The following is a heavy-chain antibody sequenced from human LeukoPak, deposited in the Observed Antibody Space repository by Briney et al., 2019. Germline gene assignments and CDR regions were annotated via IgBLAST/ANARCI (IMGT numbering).Heavy chain of an antibody. CDR1: GGSFSGYY. Sequence: PSETLSLTCAVYGGSFSGYYWSWIRQPPGKGLEWIGEINHSGSTNYNPSLKSRVTISVDTSKNQFSLNLSSVTAADTAVYYCARAGFLLGLDYWGQGTLVTVSS. V-gene: IGHV4-34*01. D-gene: IGHD1-26*01. CDR2: INHSGST. CDR3: ARAGFLLGLDY. J-gene: IGHJ4*02.